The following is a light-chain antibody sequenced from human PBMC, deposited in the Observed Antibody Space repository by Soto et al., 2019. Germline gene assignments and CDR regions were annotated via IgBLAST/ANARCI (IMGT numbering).Light chain of an antibody. CDR2: EGS. CDR1: SSDIGSYNL. V-gene: IGLV2-23*01. J-gene: IGLJ3*02. CDR3: CSYADTSTWV. Sequence: QSVLTQPASVSGSPGQSITISCTGTSSDIGSYNLVSWYQQYPGKAPKLMIYEGSERPSGVSDRFSGSKSGNTASLTISGLQADDEADYYCCSYADTSTWVFGGGTKLTVL.